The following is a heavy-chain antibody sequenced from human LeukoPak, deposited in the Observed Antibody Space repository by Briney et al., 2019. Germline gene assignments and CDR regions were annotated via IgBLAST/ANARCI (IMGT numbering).Heavy chain of an antibody. Sequence: ASVKVSCKASGYTFTSYAMHWVRQAPGQRLEWMGWINAGNGNTKYSQKFQGRVTITRDTSASTAYMELRSLRSEDTAVYYCARDIPTTVVRFSFAYWGQGTLVTVSS. CDR2: INAGNGNT. CDR3: ARDIPTTVVRFSFAY. CDR1: GYTFTSYA. V-gene: IGHV1-3*01. D-gene: IGHD4-23*01. J-gene: IGHJ4*02.